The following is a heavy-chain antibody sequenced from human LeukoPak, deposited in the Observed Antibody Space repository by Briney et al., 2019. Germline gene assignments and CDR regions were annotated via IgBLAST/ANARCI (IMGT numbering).Heavy chain of an antibody. V-gene: IGHV1-8*03. CDR1: GYTFTSYD. CDR3: AREGLKWELAH. D-gene: IGHD1-26*01. Sequence: GASVKVSCKASGYTFTSYDINWVRQATGQGLEWMGWMNPNSGNTGYAQKYQGRVTITRNTSISTAYMELSSLRSEDTAVYYCAREGLKWELAHWGQGTLVTVSS. J-gene: IGHJ4*02. CDR2: MNPNSGNT.